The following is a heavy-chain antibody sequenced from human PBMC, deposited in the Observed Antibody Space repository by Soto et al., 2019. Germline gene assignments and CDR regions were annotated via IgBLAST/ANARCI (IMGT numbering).Heavy chain of an antibody. CDR1: GFTFSTYG. V-gene: IGHV3-33*01. CDR2: IWYDESIK. Sequence: GGSLRLSCVASGFTFSTYGMHWVRQAPGKGLEWVAVIWYDESIKYYADSVKGRFTISRDNSKNTLYLQMNSLRAEDTALYFCARGQYSGIYRNPPLDYWGQGTLVTVSS. CDR3: ARGQYSGIYRNPPLDY. J-gene: IGHJ4*02. D-gene: IGHD1-26*01.